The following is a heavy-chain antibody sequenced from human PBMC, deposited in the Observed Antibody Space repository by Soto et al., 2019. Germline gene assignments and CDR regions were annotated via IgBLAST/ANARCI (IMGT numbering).Heavy chain of an antibody. CDR3: ASVGGSGSSVRY. Sequence: QVQLQQWGAGLLKPSETLSLTCAVYGGSFSGYYWSWIRQPPGKGLEWIGEINHSGSTNYNPSLKSRVPLSVDPSKNQFSLKLSSVTAADPAVYYCASVGGSGSSVRYWGQGTLVTVSS. CDR1: GGSFSGYY. V-gene: IGHV4-34*01. J-gene: IGHJ4*02. D-gene: IGHD3-10*01. CDR2: INHSGST.